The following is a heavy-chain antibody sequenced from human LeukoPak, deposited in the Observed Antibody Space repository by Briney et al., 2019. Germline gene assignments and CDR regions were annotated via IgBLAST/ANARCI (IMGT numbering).Heavy chain of an antibody. CDR3: AKEGYSYGFGYFDY. Sequence: GGSLRLSCAASGFTFSSYGTHWVRQAPGKGLEWVAVISYDGSNKYYADSVKGRFTISRDNSKNTLYLQMNSLRAEDTAVYYCAKEGYSYGFGYFDYWGQGTLVTVSS. D-gene: IGHD5-18*01. J-gene: IGHJ4*02. V-gene: IGHV3-30*18. CDR2: ISYDGSNK. CDR1: GFTFSSYG.